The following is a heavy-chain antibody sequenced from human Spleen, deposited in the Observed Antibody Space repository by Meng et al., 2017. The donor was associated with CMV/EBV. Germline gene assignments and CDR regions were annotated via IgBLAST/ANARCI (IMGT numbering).Heavy chain of an antibody. CDR2: INPNSGGT. J-gene: IGHJ4*02. CDR1: GYTFTGYY. Sequence: ASVKVSCKASGYTFTGYYMHWVRQAPGQGLEWMGWINPNSGGTNSAQKFQGRATITRDMSTSTAYMELSSLRSEDTAVYYCAASAAWGSGWTRPDYWGQGTLVTVSS. D-gene: IGHD6-19*01. V-gene: IGHV1-2*02. CDR3: AASAAWGSGWTRPDY.